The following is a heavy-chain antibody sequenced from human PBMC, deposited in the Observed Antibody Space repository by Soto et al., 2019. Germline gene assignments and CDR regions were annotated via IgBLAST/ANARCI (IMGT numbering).Heavy chain of an antibody. CDR3: ARGRAGRVVIVTISYYIYYGIEV. Sequence: GSLRLSCTASGFTLSSYAMSWVRQAPGKGLEWVSAISSSGGGTYYADSAQGRFTISRDNSENTLYLHMNSLRAEDTAIYYCARGRAGRVVIVTISYYIYYGIEVWAQGXTVTV. J-gene: IGHJ6*02. V-gene: IGHV3-23*01. CDR2: ISSSGGGT. D-gene: IGHD3-9*01. CDR1: GFTLSSYA.